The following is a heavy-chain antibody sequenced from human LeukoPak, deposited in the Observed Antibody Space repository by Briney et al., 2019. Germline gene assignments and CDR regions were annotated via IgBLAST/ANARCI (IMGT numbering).Heavy chain of an antibody. CDR1: GFTFSSYW. J-gene: IGHJ4*02. CDR2: IKQDESEK. V-gene: IGHV3-7*01. CDR3: ARDKIEGPTKLDY. Sequence: GGSLRLSCAASGFTFSSYWMSWVRQAPGKGLEWVANIKQDESEKYYVDSLKGRFTISRDNAKNSLCLQMNSLRAEDTAVYHCARDKIEGPTKLDYGGQGILVTVSA. D-gene: IGHD1-1*01.